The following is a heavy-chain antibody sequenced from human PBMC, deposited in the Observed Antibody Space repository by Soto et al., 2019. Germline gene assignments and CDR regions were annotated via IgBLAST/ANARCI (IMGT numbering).Heavy chain of an antibody. Sequence: QVQLVQSGAEVKKPGSSVKVSCKASGGTFSSYAISWVRQAPGQGLEWMGGIIPIFGTANYAQKFQGRVTITADESTSTAYMELSSLRSGDTAVYYCARVVGPIVVVTAPYYGMDVWGQGTTVTVSS. CDR1: GGTFSSYA. D-gene: IGHD2-21*02. CDR3: ARVVGPIVVVTAPYYGMDV. CDR2: IIPIFGTA. J-gene: IGHJ6*02. V-gene: IGHV1-69*12.